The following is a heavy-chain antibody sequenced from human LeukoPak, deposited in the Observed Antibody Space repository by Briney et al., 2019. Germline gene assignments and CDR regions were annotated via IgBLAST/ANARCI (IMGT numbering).Heavy chain of an antibody. CDR1: GFTFSSYS. D-gene: IGHD1-26*01. CDR2: ISSSSSYI. J-gene: IGHJ4*02. CDR3: ARDVAGSLDY. V-gene: IGHV3-21*01. Sequence: GGSLRLSCAASGFTFSSYSMNWVRQAPGKGLEWVSSISSSSSYIYYADSVKGRFTISRDNAKNSLYLQMNSLRVEDTAVYYCARDVAGSLDYWGQGTLVTVSS.